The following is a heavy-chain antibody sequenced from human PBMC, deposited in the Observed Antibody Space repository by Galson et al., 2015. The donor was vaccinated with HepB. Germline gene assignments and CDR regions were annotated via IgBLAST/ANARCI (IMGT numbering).Heavy chain of an antibody. D-gene: IGHD6-19*01. J-gene: IGHJ4*02. CDR1: GYTFTSYA. CDR3: ARDRTRIPVRIAVAGHSDY. CDR2: INAGNGNT. V-gene: IGHV1-3*01. Sequence: SVKVSCKASGYTFTSYAMHWVRQAPGQRLEWMGWINAGNGNTKYSQKFQGRVTITRDTSASTAYMELSSLRSEDTAVYYCARDRTRIPVRIAVAGHSDYWGQGTLVTVSS.